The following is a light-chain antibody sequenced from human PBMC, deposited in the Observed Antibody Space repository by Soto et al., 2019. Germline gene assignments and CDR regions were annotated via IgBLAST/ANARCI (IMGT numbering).Light chain of an antibody. CDR2: GVT. J-gene: IGLJ2*01. CDR3: NSYTTSSTLV. V-gene: IGLV2-14*01. CDR1: SSDVGAYNY. Sequence: QSALTQPASVSGSPGQSITISCTGTSSDVGAYNYVSWYQQHPGKAPKLMIYGVTNRPSGVSNRFSASKSGNTASLTISGLQAEDEADYYCNSYTTSSTLVFGGGTKLTVL.